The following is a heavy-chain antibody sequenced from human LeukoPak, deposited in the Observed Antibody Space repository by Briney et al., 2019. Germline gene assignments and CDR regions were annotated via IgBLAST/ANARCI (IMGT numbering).Heavy chain of an antibody. Sequence: SETLSLTCTVSGGSISSYYWSWIRQPPGKGLEWIGYVYFSGSTDYNPSLKSRVTISVDTSKNQFSLKLSSVTAADTAVHYCAAYSSGWYFDYWGQGTLVTVSS. CDR3: AAYSSGWYFDY. CDR1: GGSISSYY. V-gene: IGHV4-59*01. CDR2: VYFSGST. J-gene: IGHJ4*02. D-gene: IGHD6-19*01.